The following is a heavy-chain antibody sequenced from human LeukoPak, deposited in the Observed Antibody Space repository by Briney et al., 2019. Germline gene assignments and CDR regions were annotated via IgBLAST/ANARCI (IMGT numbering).Heavy chain of an antibody. Sequence: SVKVSCKASGGTFSSYAISWVRQAPGQGLEWMGRIIPIFGTANYAQKFQGRVTITTDESTSTAYMELSSLRSEDTAVYYCARGRYYGSGSYIYWGQGNLVTVSS. CDR3: ARGRYYGSGSYIY. J-gene: IGHJ4*02. D-gene: IGHD3-10*01. CDR2: IIPIFGTA. V-gene: IGHV1-69*05. CDR1: GGTFSSYA.